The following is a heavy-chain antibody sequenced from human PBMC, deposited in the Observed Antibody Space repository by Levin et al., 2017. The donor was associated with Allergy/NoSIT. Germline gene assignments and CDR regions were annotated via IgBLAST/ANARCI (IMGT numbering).Heavy chain of an antibody. D-gene: IGHD2-21*01. J-gene: IGHJ4*02. CDR2: ISAYNGIG. CDR3: ARVRLRAIDF. V-gene: IGHV1-18*01. CDR1: GYNFIDSS. Sequence: ASVKVSCKTSGYNFIDSSLAWVRQAPGQGLEWMGWISAYNGIGNYLKSLQGRLTMTTDTSTKTAYSELRSLRSDDTAIYYCARVRLRAIDFWGQGTLVTVSS.